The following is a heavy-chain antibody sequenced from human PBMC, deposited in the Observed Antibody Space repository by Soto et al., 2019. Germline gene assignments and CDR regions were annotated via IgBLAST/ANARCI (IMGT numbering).Heavy chain of an antibody. V-gene: IGHV1-2*02. Sequence: ASVKVYCKAPGYTFSYYYIHWVRQAPGQGLEWMGWINPNSGGTKYAQKFHGRVTMTTDTSTSTAYVELRSLRSDDTAVYYCARDQGIPYYYYGMDVWGQGTTVTVSS. D-gene: IGHD2-2*02. CDR3: ARDQGIPYYYYGMDV. CDR1: GYTFSYYY. CDR2: INPNSGGT. J-gene: IGHJ6*02.